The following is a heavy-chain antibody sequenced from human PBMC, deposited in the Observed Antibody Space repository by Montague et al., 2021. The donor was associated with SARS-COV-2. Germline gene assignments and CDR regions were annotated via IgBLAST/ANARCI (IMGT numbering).Heavy chain of an antibody. CDR2: ISYIGKT. CDR3: VRVLDNRGSDS. D-gene: IGHD1-14*01. Sequence: SETLSLTCSVSGYSISSGYYWGCIRQPPGKGLEWVGCISYIGKTYYSPSLKSRLTISLDTSKNQFSLQARSVTAADTAVYYCVRVLDNRGSDSWGQGTLVTVSS. V-gene: IGHV4-38-2*01. CDR1: GYSISSGYY. J-gene: IGHJ4*02.